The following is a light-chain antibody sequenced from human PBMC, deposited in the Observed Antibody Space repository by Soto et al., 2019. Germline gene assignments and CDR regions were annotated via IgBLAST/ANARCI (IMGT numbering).Light chain of an antibody. Sequence: QSALTQPASVSGSPGQSITISCTGASGDFGGYNYVSWYQQHPGKAPQLLIYGVINRPSGVSNRFSGSKSGNTASLTISGLQADDEAEYYCNSYTNSNTLPVFGTGTKLTVL. J-gene: IGLJ1*01. V-gene: IGLV2-14*03. CDR3: NSYTNSNTLPV. CDR2: GVI. CDR1: SGDFGGYNY.